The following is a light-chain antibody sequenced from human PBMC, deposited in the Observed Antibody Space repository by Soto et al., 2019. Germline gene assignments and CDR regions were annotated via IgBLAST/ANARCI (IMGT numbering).Light chain of an antibody. CDR3: QQYNSYSWT. V-gene: IGKV1-5*01. CDR1: QSISTW. Sequence: DIQLTQSPSTLSASVGDRVTITCRATQSISTWLAWYQQKPGKAPDLLIYDASSLQTGVPSRFSGSGSGTEFTLTIISLQPDDFATYYCQQYNSYSWTFGQGTKVDIK. J-gene: IGKJ1*01. CDR2: DAS.